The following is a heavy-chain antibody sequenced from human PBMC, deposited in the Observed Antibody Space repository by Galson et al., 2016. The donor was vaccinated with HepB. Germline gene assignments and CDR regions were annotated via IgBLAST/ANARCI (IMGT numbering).Heavy chain of an antibody. CDR3: ARDRSFDRNSRGVPFDY. D-gene: IGHD3-16*01. J-gene: IGHJ4*01. Sequence: SLRLSCAASGFTFSHYGMHWVRQTPGKGLEWVAVLTSDGNNADYGDSVKGRFTISRHNFRDTLYLQMSSLRLEDTAVYYCARDRSFDRNSRGVPFDYWGQGTLVTVSS. V-gene: IGHV3-30*03. CDR2: LTSDGNNA. CDR1: GFTFSHYG.